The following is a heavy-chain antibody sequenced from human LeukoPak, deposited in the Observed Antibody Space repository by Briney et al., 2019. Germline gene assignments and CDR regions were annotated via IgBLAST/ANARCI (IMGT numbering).Heavy chain of an antibody. CDR1: GGSFSGYY. V-gene: IGHV4-34*01. D-gene: IGHD4-17*01. J-gene: IGHJ3*02. CDR3: AGTTVTTVGDALDI. Sequence: PSETLSLTCAVYGGSFSGYYWSWIRQPPGKGLEWIGEINHSGSTNYNPSLKSRVTISVDTSKNQFSLKLSSVTAADTAVYYCAGTTVTTVGDALDIWGQGTMVTVSS. CDR2: INHSGST.